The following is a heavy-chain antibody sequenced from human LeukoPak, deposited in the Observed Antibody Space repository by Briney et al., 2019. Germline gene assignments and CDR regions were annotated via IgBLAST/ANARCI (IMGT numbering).Heavy chain of an antibody. Sequence: GGSLRLSCAASGFSFSNYAMSRVRQAPGKGLVWGSAVGGSGDSTNYADSVKGRFSISRDNSKSTLYLQMNSLRAEDTAVYYCAKVWAFCGGDCSGALDYWGQGTLVTVSS. V-gene: IGHV3-23*01. CDR2: VGGSGDST. D-gene: IGHD2-21*01. J-gene: IGHJ4*02. CDR3: AKVWAFCGGDCSGALDY. CDR1: GFSFSNYA.